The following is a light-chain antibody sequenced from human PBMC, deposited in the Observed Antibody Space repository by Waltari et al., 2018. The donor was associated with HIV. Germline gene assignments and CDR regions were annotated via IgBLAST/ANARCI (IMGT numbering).Light chain of an antibody. CDR2: EDN. J-gene: IGLJ2*01. V-gene: IGLV2-14*01. Sequence: QSALTQPASVSGSPGQSITISCTGASIDIGNYKYVSWYQHHPGIAPKRIIYEDNNRPSGVSNRFSGSKAGKTASLTISGLQAEDESDYYCSSYTDSSVIFGGGTKVTVL. CDR1: SIDIGNYKY. CDR3: SSYTDSSVI.